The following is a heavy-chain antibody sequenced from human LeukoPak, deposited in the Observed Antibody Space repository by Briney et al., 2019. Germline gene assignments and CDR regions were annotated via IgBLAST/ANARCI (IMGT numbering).Heavy chain of an antibody. V-gene: IGHV3-49*03. J-gene: IGHJ4*02. CDR3: SRGSGWLSVY. D-gene: IGHD6-19*01. Sequence: QAGGSLRLSCTASGFTFGDYLMSWFRQAPGKGLEWIGIISGGTTEYAASVKGRFTISRDDSTSIAYLQMNSLTTEDTAVYYCSRGSGWLSVYWGQGTLVTVSS. CDR1: GFTFGDYL. CDR2: ISGGTT.